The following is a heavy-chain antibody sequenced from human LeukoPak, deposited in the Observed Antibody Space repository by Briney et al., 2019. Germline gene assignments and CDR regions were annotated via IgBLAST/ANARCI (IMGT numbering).Heavy chain of an antibody. CDR2: ISGGGGST. J-gene: IGHJ3*02. Sequence: GGSLRLSCAASGFTFSSYAMSWVRQSPGKGLEWVSAISGGGGSTYYADSVKGRFTISRDNSKNTLYLQMNSLRAEDTAVYYCARAHYDGINDAFDIWGQGTMVTVSS. D-gene: IGHD3-22*01. CDR3: ARAHYDGINDAFDI. V-gene: IGHV3-23*01. CDR1: GFTFSSYA.